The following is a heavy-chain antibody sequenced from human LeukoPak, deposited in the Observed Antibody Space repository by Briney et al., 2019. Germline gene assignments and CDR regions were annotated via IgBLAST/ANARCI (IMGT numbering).Heavy chain of an antibody. CDR1: GGSFSGYY. V-gene: IGHV4-59*08. J-gene: IGHJ4*02. CDR2: FFYSGST. Sequence: SETLSLTCAVYGGSFSGYYWSWIRQPPGKGLEWIGYFFYSGSTNYNPSFNSRVIISIDTAKNQISLSLSSVTAADTAIYYCARHLLTPGGSYYFDFWGQGTLVTVSS. CDR3: ARHLLTPGGSYYFDF. D-gene: IGHD1-26*01.